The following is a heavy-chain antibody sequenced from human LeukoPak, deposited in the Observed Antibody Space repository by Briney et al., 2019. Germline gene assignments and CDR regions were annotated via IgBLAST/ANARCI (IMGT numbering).Heavy chain of an antibody. CDR1: GFTFTSYG. CDR3: ARDPPGMVRGVPLDY. Sequence: ASVKVSCKASGFTFTSYGIPWVRQAPGQGLEWMGWISAYNGNTNYAQKLQGRVTMTTDTSTSTAYMELRSLRSDDTAVYYCARDPPGMVRGVPLDYWGQGTLVTVSS. D-gene: IGHD3-10*01. CDR2: ISAYNGNT. J-gene: IGHJ4*02. V-gene: IGHV1-18*01.